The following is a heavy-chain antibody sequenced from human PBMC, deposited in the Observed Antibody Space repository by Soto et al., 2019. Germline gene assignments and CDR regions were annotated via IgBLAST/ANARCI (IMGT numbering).Heavy chain of an antibody. CDR2: IIPIFGTA. V-gene: IGHV1-69*06. D-gene: IGHD5-12*01. J-gene: IGHJ4*02. CDR3: ARGQRWLQFELYYFDY. CDR1: GGTFSSYA. Sequence: QVQLVQSGAEVKKPGSAVKVSCKASGGTFSSYAISWVRQAPGQGLEWMGGIIPIFGTANYAQKFQGRVTITADKSTSTAYMELSSLRYEDTAVYYCARGQRWLQFELYYFDYWGQGTLVTVSS.